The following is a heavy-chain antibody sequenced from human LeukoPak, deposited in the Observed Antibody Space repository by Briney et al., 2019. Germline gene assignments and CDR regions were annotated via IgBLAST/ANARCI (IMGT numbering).Heavy chain of an antibody. CDR1: GFTFSSYG. D-gene: IGHD3-22*01. CDR2: ISYDGSNK. V-gene: IGHV3-30*18. Sequence: PGRSLRLSCAASGFTFSSYGMHWVRQAPGKGLEWVAVISYDGSNKYYADSVKGRFTISRDNSKNTLYLQMNSLGAEDTAVYYCAKIWAYDSSGYTFDYWGQGTLVTVSS. J-gene: IGHJ4*02. CDR3: AKIWAYDSSGYTFDY.